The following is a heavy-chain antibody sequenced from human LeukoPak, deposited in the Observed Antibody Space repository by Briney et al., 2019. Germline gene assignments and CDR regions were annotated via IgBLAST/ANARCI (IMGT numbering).Heavy chain of an antibody. J-gene: IGHJ6*02. CDR2: IYYSGST. CDR3: ARVDEGGYYYYGMDV. CDR1: GGSISNYY. V-gene: IGHV4-59*01. D-gene: IGHD3-16*01. Sequence: SETLSLTCTVSGGSISNYYWSWIRQPPGKGLEWIGHIYYSGSTNYNPSLKSRVTISVDTSKNQFSLKLSSVTAADTAVYYCARVDEGGYYYYGMDVWGQGTTVTVSS.